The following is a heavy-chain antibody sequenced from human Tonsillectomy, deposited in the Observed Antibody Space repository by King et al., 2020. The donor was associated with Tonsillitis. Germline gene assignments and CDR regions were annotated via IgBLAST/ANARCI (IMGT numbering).Heavy chain of an antibody. J-gene: IGHJ4*02. CDR3: AKDSSNYVSGLDY. V-gene: IGHV3-30*02. Sequence: QLVQSGGGVVQPGGSLRLSCTASGFTFSSYGMHWVRQAPGKGLEWVAFIPYDGRNKYYADSVKGRFTISRDNSKNTLYVQINSLRAEDTAVYYCAKDSSNYVSGLDYWGQGPLVTVSS. CDR1: GFTFSSYG. CDR2: IPYDGRNK. D-gene: IGHD3-10*01.